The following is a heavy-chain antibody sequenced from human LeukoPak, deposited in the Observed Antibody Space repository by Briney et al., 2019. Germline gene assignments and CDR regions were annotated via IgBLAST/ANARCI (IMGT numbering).Heavy chain of an antibody. D-gene: IGHD5-12*01. J-gene: IGHJ6*02. CDR3: ARHKNSGYLVHYYYGMDV. Sequence: GESLKISCQGSGYSFISYWIAWVRQMPGKGLEWMGIIYPGDSDTRYSPSFQDQVTISADKSISTAYLQWSSLKASDTAMYYCARHKNSGYLVHYYYGMDVWGQGTTVTVSS. V-gene: IGHV5-51*01. CDR2: IYPGDSDT. CDR1: GYSFISYW.